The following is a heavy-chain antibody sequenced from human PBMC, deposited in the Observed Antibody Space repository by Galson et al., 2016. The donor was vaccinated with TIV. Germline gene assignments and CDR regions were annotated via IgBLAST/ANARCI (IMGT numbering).Heavy chain of an antibody. Sequence: SLRLSCAASGFTFSSYGLHWVRQPPGKALEWGAYISYDGSDKSYSDSVKGRFTISRDKSKNTLYLQMNSPRAEDTAIYHCARVDKSYHMDVWGKGTTVTVSS. CDR2: ISYDGSDK. CDR3: ARVDKSYHMDV. J-gene: IGHJ6*03. V-gene: IGHV3-30*04. CDR1: GFTFSSYG. D-gene: IGHD2-2*03.